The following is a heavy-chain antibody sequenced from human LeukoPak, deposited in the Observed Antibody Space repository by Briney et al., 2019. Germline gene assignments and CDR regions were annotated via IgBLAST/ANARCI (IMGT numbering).Heavy chain of an antibody. CDR2: ISGSGGGT. J-gene: IGHJ4*02. D-gene: IGHD2-21*01. Sequence: PGGSLRLSCAASGFSFSSFAMSWVRQAPGKGLEWVAIISGSGGGTYYADSVKGRFTVSRDFFTSTLGLQMTSLRAEDTAVYYCVKEAPHTAVLIALPEWNYIDSWGRGILVSVSS. CDR3: VKEAPHTAVLIALPEWNYIDS. CDR1: GFSFSSFA. V-gene: IGHV3-23*01.